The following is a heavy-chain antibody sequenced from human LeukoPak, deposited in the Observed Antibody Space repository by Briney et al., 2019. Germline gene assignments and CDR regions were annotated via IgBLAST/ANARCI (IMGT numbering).Heavy chain of an antibody. CDR3: ARDCTGGSCYPPSDAFDI. D-gene: IGHD2-15*01. Sequence: SETLSLTCTVSGGSVSSYYWSWVRQPPGQGLEWIGYVYYGGTTSYSPSLKSRVTMSIDRSKNQFSLTLFSVTAADTATYYCARDCTGGSCYPPSDAFDIWGQGTKVTVSS. CDR2: VYYGGTT. J-gene: IGHJ3*02. CDR1: GGSVSSYY. V-gene: IGHV4-59*02.